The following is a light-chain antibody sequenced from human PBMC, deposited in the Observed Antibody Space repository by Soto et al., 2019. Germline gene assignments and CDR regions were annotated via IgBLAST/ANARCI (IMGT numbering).Light chain of an antibody. J-gene: IGKJ1*01. CDR3: QQYETYWT. V-gene: IGKV1-5*03. CDR1: QSIGSW. CDR2: KAS. Sequence: GDRVTITCRASQSIGSWLAWYQQKPGKAPKFLIYKASTLESGVPSRFSGSGSGTEFTLTISSLQPDVFATYYCQQYETYWTFGQGTKVEIK.